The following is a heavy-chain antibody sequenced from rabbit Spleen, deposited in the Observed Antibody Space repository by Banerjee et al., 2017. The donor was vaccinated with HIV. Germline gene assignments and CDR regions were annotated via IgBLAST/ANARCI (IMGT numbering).Heavy chain of an antibody. CDR3: ARDLIAVIGWNFGL. D-gene: IGHD1-1*01. CDR1: GFDFSSNT. V-gene: IGHV1S40*01. J-gene: IGHJ4*01. Sequence: QSLEESGGDLVKPGASLTLTCKASGFDFSSNTMCWFRQAPGKGPEWIACIYTGSSGSTYYASWAKGRFTISKTSSTTVTLQMTSLTAADTATYFCARDLIAVIGWNFGLWGPGTLVTVS. CDR2: IYTGSSGST.